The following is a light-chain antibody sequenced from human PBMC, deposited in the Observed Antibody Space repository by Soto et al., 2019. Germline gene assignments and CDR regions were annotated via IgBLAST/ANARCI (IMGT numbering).Light chain of an antibody. CDR1: QRLLYSNGYNY. CDR2: KAS. V-gene: IGKV2-28*01. J-gene: IGKJ1*01. CDR3: QQYNSYAWT. Sequence: DIVMTQSTLSLPVTPGEPSAISCRSSQRLLYSNGYNYLDWYLQKPGQSPQLLIYKASSLESGVPSRFSGSGSGTEFTLTISSLQPDDFATYYCQQYNSYAWTFGQGTKVDIK.